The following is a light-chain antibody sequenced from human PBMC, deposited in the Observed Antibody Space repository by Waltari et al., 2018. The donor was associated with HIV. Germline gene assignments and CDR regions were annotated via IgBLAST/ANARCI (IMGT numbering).Light chain of an antibody. CDR2: AVH. CDR3: NSYRSSDTVI. CDR1: NSDVGFYNL. V-gene: IGLV2-14*01. Sequence: QSALAQPASVSGSPGQSITISCTGRNSDVGFYNLVSWYQQFPGKAPQLIISAVHSRPSWVSSRFSGSKSGNTASLTISDLQAEDEAEYFCNSYRSSDTVIFGGGTKLTVL. J-gene: IGLJ2*01.